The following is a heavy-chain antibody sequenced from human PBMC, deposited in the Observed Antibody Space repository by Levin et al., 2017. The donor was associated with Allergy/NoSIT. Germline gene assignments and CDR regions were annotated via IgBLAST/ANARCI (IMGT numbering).Heavy chain of an antibody. J-gene: IGHJ3*02. CDR3: AKDLTYSSSHAAFDI. V-gene: IGHV3-9*01. CDR2: ISWNSGSI. CDR1: GFTFDDYA. D-gene: IGHD6-6*01. Sequence: LSLTCAASGFTFDDYAMHWVRQAPGKGLEWVSGISWNSGSIGYADSVKGRFTISRDNAKNSLYLQMNSLRAEDTALYYCAKDLTYSSSHAAFDIWGQGTMVTVSS.